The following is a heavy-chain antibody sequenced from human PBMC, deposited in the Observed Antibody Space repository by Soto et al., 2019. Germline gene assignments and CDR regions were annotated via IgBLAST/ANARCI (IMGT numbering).Heavy chain of an antibody. CDR2: IIPIFGTA. CDR1: GGTFSSYA. J-gene: IGHJ4*02. D-gene: IGHD3-22*01. V-gene: IGHV1-69*01. CDR3: ASDARKYYYDSSGALYYFDY. Sequence: QVQLVQSGAEVKKPGSSVKVSCKASGGTFSSYAISWVRQAPGQGLEWMGGIIPIFGTANYAQKFQGRVTITADESTSTAYMELSSLRSEDTAVYYCASDARKYYYDSSGALYYFDYWGQGTLVTVSS.